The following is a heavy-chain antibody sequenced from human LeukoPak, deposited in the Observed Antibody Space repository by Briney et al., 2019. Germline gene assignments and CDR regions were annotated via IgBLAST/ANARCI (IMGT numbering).Heavy chain of an antibody. CDR1: GFTFSRYA. CDR2: ISGGGSNT. V-gene: IGHV3-23*01. Sequence: GGSLRLSCAASGFTFSRYAMRWVRQAPGKGLEWVSVISGGGSNTQYADSVKGRFMISRDNSKNTLYLQMNSLRAEDTAVYYCAKHGSTDYEDCYFDFWGQGSLVTVSS. J-gene: IGHJ4*02. CDR3: AKHGSTDYEDCYFDF. D-gene: IGHD4-17*01.